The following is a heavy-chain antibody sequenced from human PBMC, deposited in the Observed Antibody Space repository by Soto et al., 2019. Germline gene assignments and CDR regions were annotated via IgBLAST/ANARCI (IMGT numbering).Heavy chain of an antibody. CDR2: INPNSGGT. V-gene: IGHV1-2*02. Sequence: VASVKVSCKASGYTFTGYYMHWVRQAPGQGLEWMGWINPNSGGTNYAQKFQGRVTMTRDTSISTAYMELSRLRSDDTAVYYCARVPEGYCSGGSCYDLDYWGQGTLVTVSS. CDR1: GYTFTGYY. CDR3: ARVPEGYCSGGSCYDLDY. J-gene: IGHJ4*02. D-gene: IGHD2-15*01.